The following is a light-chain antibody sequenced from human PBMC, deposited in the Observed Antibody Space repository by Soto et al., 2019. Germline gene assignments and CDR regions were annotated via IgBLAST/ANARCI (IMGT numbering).Light chain of an antibody. CDR1: SSDVDDYTF. Sequence: QSVLTQPPSASGSPGDSLTISCTGTSSDVDDYTFVSWYQQHPGKAPKLLIYEATKRPAAVSPRFSGSKSGNTASLTVSRLQAEDEADYYCSSYAGRRYFFGTGTKSPS. CDR3: SSYAGRRYF. V-gene: IGLV2-8*01. CDR2: EAT. J-gene: IGLJ1*01.